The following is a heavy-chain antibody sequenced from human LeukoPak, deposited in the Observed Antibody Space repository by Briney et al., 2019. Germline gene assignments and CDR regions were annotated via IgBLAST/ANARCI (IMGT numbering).Heavy chain of an antibody. CDR2: ISGSGGST. V-gene: IGHV3-23*01. Sequence: GGSLRLSCAASGFTFSSYAMSWVRQAPGKGLEWVSAISGSGGSTYYADSVKGRFTISRDNSKNTLYLQMNSRRAEDTAVYYCAKELAQVGAIGLYGYWGQGTLVTVSS. CDR3: AKELAQVGAIGLYGY. CDR1: GFTFSSYA. D-gene: IGHD1-26*01. J-gene: IGHJ4*02.